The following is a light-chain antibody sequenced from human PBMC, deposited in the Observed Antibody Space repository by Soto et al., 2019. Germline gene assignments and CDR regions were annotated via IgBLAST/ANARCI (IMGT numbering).Light chain of an antibody. CDR3: QQYSSDST. J-gene: IGKJ1*01. CDR2: RAS. CDR1: QNINTW. V-gene: IGKV1-5*03. Sequence: IQMTQSPSTLSASVGDRVTITCPVSQNINTWLAWYQQKPGKAPRLLIYRASSLENGVPSRFGGRGSGTQFIFTISSLQPDDSAPYYCQQYSSDSTFGQGTKVEIK.